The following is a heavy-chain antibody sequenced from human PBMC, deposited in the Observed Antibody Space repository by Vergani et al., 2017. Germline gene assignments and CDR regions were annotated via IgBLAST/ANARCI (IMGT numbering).Heavy chain of an antibody. CDR2: INPNSGGT. CDR1: GYTFTGYY. D-gene: IGHD5-12*01. V-gene: IGHV1-2*02. J-gene: IGHJ6*02. CDR3: ARDHPYSGYDFYYYYGMDV. Sequence: QVQLVQSGAEVKKPGASVKVSCKASGYTFTGYYMHWVRQAPGQGLEWMGWINPNSGGTNYAQKFQGRVTMTRDTSISTAYMELSRLRSDDTAVYYCARDHPYSGYDFYYYYGMDVWGQGTTVTVSS.